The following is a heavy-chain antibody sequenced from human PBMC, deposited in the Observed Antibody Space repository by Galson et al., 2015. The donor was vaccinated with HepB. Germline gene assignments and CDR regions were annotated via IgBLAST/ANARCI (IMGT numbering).Heavy chain of an antibody. J-gene: IGHJ4*02. CDR2: ISYDGSNK. D-gene: IGHD2-2*01. Sequence: SLRLSCAASGFTFSGYGMHWVRQAPGKGLEWVAVISYDGSNKYYADSVKGRFTISRDNSKNTLYLQMNSLRAEDTAVYYCAKGEFGIVVVPAEFDYWGQGTLVTVSS. CDR3: AKGEFGIVVVPAEFDY. CDR1: GFTFSGYG. V-gene: IGHV3-30*18.